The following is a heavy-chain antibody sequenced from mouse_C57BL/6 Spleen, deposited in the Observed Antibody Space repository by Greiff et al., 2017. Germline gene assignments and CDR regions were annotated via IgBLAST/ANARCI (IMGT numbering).Heavy chain of an antibody. D-gene: IGHD2-5*01. CDR1: GYTFTSYW. CDR2: IYPGSGST. CDR3: ARDLYSNYDFDY. J-gene: IGHJ2*01. V-gene: IGHV1-55*01. Sequence: VQLQQPGAELVKPGASVKMSCKASGYTFTSYWITWVKQRPGQGLEWIGDIYPGSGSTNYNEKFKSKATLTVDTSSSTAYMQLSSLTSEDSAVYYCARDLYSNYDFDYWGQGTTLTVSS.